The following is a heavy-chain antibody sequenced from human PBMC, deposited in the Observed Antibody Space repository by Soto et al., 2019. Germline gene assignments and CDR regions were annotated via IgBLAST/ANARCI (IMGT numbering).Heavy chain of an antibody. CDR1: GDSVSSNSSA. CDR2: TCYRSKWYN. D-gene: IGHD6-13*01. J-gene: IGHJ6*02. Sequence: SQTRSLTCAISGDSVSSNSSAWNWIRQSPSRGLEWLGRTCYRSKWYNDYAVSVKSRITINPDTSKNQFSLQLNSVTPEDTAVYYCAREGYSSYGRGYYYGMDVWGQGTPVTV. V-gene: IGHV6-1*01. CDR3: AREGYSSYGRGYYYGMDV.